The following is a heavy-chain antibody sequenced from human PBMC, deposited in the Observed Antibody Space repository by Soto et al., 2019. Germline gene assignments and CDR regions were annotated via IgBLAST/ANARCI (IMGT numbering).Heavy chain of an antibody. Sequence: PSETLSLTSTVSGGSVSSGSYYWSWIRQPPGKGLEWIGYIYYSGSTNYNPSLKSRVTISVDTSKNQFSLKLSSVTAADTAVYYCAITTHYYDSSGYSGRFDPWGQGTLVTVSS. CDR3: AITTHYYDSSGYSGRFDP. CDR1: GGSVSSGSYY. J-gene: IGHJ5*02. CDR2: IYYSGST. D-gene: IGHD3-22*01. V-gene: IGHV4-61*01.